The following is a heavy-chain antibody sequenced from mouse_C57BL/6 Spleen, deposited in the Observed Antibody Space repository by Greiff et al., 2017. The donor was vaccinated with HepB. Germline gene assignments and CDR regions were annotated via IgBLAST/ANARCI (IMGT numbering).Heavy chain of an antibody. CDR2: IDPSDSYT. J-gene: IGHJ2*01. V-gene: IGHV1-50*01. CDR3: ARSRDGYGNFDY. Sequence: QVQLQQPGAELVKPGASVKLSCKASGYTFTSYWMQWVKQRPGQGLEWIGEIDPSDSYTNYNQKFKGKATLTVDTSSSTAYMQLSSLTSEDSAVYYCARSRDGYGNFDYWGQGTTLTVSS. CDR1: GYTFTSYW. D-gene: IGHD2-2*01.